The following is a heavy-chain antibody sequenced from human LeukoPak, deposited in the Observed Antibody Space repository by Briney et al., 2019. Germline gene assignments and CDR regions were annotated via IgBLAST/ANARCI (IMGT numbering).Heavy chain of an antibody. D-gene: IGHD3-22*01. V-gene: IGHV3-7*03. CDR3: ARGDYYDSSGYYHVSAFDI. CDR2: IKQDGGEI. J-gene: IGHJ3*02. CDR1: GFTFSSYW. Sequence: GGSLRLSCAASGFTFSSYWMSWVRQAPGKGLEWVANIKQDGGEIYYVDSVRGRFTISRDNAKNSLYLQTNSLRAEDTAVYYCARGDYYDSSGYYHVSAFDIWGQGTMVTVSS.